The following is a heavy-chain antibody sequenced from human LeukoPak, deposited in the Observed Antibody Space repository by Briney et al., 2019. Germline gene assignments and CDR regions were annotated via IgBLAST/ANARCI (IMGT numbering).Heavy chain of an antibody. V-gene: IGHV3-48*01. CDR1: GLRFSRYN. Sequence: PGGSLRLSCTTSGLRFSRYNFNWVRQAPGKGLEWLSYISTTSETIFYGDSVKGRFNISRDNAKNLLYLQMNSLRADDTAVYFCATYHDTTGYFKEAFEMWGQGTFVTVSS. CDR3: ATYHDTTGYFKEAFEM. CDR2: ISTTSETI. J-gene: IGHJ3*02. D-gene: IGHD3-22*01.